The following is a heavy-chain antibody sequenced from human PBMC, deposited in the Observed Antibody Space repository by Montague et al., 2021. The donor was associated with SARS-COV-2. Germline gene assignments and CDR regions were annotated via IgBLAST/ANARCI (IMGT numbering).Heavy chain of an antibody. V-gene: IGHV6-1*01. Sequence: CAISGDSVSSNSAAWNWIRQSPSRGLKWLGGTYYRSKWYNDYAVSVKSRITINPDTSKNQFSLQLNSVTPEDTAVYYCARDDPYCTNGVCYTGNWFDPWGQGTLVTVSS. J-gene: IGHJ5*02. CDR1: GDSVSSNSAA. CDR3: ARDDPYCTNGVCYTGNWFDP. CDR2: TYYRSKWYN. D-gene: IGHD2-8*01.